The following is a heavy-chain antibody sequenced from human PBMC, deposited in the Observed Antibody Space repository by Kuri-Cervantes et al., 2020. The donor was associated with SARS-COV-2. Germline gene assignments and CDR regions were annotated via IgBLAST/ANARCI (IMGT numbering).Heavy chain of an antibody. Sequence: ASVKVSCKASGYTFTSYAMHWVRQAPGQRLEWMGWINAGNGNTKYSQKFQGRVTITRDTSASTAYMELSSLRSEDTAVYYCARDGERRSYSGYDPSGVDPWGQGTLVTVSS. CDR2: INAGNGNT. D-gene: IGHD5-12*01. CDR1: GYTFTSYA. CDR3: ARDGERRSYSGYDPSGVDP. V-gene: IGHV1-3*01. J-gene: IGHJ5*02.